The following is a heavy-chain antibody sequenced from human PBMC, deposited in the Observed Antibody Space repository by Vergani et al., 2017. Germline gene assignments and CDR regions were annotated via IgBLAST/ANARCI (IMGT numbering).Heavy chain of an antibody. Sequence: QVQLVQSGSELKKPGASVKVSCKASGYTFTSYAMNWVRQAPGQGLEWMGWINTNTGNQTYAQSFTGRFVFSLDTSVSTAYLQISSLKAEDTAVYYCARDAWSTKLLWFGELLSQPYYYYYYGMDVWGQGTTVTVSS. J-gene: IGHJ6*02. CDR3: ARDAWSTKLLWFGELLSQPYYYYYYGMDV. CDR2: INTNTGNQ. V-gene: IGHV7-4-1*02. D-gene: IGHD3-10*01. CDR1: GYTFTSYA.